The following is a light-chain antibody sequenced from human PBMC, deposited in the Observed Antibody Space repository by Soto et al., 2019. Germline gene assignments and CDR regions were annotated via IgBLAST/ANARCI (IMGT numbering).Light chain of an antibody. CDR1: TSDVGSYNR. J-gene: IGLJ3*02. CDR3: CSYAGGLPWV. V-gene: IGLV2-23*02. Sequence: QSVLTQPASVSGSPGQSITISCTGTTSDVGSYNRVSWYQQHPGKPRTLIIFEVTERPLGVSNRFSGSQSGNTASLTISGLQVEDEADYICCSYAGGLPWVFGGGTKLTVL. CDR2: EVT.